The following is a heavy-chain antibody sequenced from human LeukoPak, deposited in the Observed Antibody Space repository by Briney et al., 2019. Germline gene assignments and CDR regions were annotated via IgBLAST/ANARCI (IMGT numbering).Heavy chain of an antibody. Sequence: ASVKVSCKASGYTFTSYDINWVRQATGQGLEWMRWMNPNSGNTGYAQKFQGRVAMTRNTSISTAYMELSSLRSEDTAVYYCELIEVGYWGQGTLVTVSS. CDR1: GYTFTSYD. J-gene: IGHJ4*02. CDR3: ELIEVGY. V-gene: IGHV1-8*01. D-gene: IGHD3-22*01. CDR2: MNPNSGNT.